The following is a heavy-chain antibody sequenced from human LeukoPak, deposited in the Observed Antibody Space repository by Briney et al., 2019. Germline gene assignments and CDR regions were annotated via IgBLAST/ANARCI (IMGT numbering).Heavy chain of an antibody. V-gene: IGHV3-23*01. Sequence: GGSLRLSCAASGFTFSSYAMSWVRQAPGKGLEWVSAISNNGGYTYYADSVQGRFTISRDNSKSTLCLQMNSLRAEDTAVNYCARAKRVGATTGKYWFDPWGQGTLVTVSS. J-gene: IGHJ5*02. CDR3: ARAKRVGATTGKYWFDP. D-gene: IGHD1-26*01. CDR1: GFTFSSYA. CDR2: ISNNGGYT.